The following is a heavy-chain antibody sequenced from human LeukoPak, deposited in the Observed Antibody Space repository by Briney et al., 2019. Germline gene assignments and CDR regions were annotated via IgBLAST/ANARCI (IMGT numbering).Heavy chain of an antibody. V-gene: IGHV1-18*01. D-gene: IGHD1-1*01. Sequence: ASVKVSCKASGYMFANYGINWVRQAPGQGLEWMGWISADKGNTKYAQRFQGRVTMTTDTSTTTAYMELRSLRPDDTAVYHCARDMVPGAGNHYGMDVWGQGTTVTVSS. CDR1: GYMFANYG. J-gene: IGHJ6*02. CDR3: ARDMVPGAGNHYGMDV. CDR2: ISADKGNT.